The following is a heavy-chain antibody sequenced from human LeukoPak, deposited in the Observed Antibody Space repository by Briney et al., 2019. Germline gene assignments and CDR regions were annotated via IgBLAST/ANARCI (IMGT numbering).Heavy chain of an antibody. V-gene: IGHV1-69*13. CDR1: GGTFSSYA. D-gene: IGHD6-13*01. J-gene: IGHJ4*02. CDR3: ASDSSSPYYFDY. Sequence: SVKVSCKASGGTFSSYAISWVRQAPGQGLEWMGGIIPILGTANYAQKFQGRFTITADESTSTAYMELSSLRSEDTAVYYCASDSSSPYYFDYWGQGTLVTVSS. CDR2: IIPILGTA.